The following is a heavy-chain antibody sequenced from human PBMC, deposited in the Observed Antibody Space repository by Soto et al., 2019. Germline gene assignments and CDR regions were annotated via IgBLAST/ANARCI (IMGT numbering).Heavy chain of an antibody. V-gene: IGHV4-4*07. CDR2: IDNSGNT. Sequence: PSETLSFTCTVSDGSISTYFCNRIRQPAGKGLEWIGRIDNSGNTNYNPSLKSRVTMSADTSRNQFSLKLNSVTAADTAVYYCARGGQDFWSGPFDYWGQGALVTVSS. CDR3: ARGGQDFWSGPFDY. J-gene: IGHJ4*02. CDR1: DGSISTYF. D-gene: IGHD3-3*01.